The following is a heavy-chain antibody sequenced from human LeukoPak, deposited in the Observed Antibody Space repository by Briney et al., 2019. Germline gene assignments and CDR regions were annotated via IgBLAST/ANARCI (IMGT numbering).Heavy chain of an antibody. CDR1: GGSFSGYY. CDR2: INHSGST. V-gene: IGHV4-34*01. CDR3: ARGYGIVVVTAILDY. Sequence: PSETLSLTCAVYGGSFSGYYWSWIRQPPGKGLEWIGEINHSGSTNYNPSLKSRVTISVDTSKNQFSLKLSSVTAADTAVYYCARGYGIVVVTAILDYWGQGTLVTVSS. J-gene: IGHJ4*02. D-gene: IGHD2-21*02.